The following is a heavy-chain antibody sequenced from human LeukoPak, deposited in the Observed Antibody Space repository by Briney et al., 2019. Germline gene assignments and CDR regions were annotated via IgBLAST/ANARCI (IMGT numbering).Heavy chain of an antibody. J-gene: IGHJ5*02. Sequence: ASEKVSCKASGYTIPSYHMHCVRQAPAQALEWMGIINPSGGTTNYAQKFRGRVTMTRDMSTSTVYMELSSVTAADTAVYYCARGLCSYCSGGSCYSCTFDPWGQGTLVTVSS. CDR1: GYTIPSYH. CDR3: ARGLCSYCSGGSCYSCTFDP. D-gene: IGHD2-15*01. V-gene: IGHV1-46*01. CDR2: INPSGGTT.